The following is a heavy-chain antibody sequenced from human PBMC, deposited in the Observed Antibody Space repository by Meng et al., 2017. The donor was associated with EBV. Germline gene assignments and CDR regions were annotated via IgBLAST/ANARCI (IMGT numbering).Heavy chain of an antibody. D-gene: IGHD4-11*01. CDR2: IYYTGST. Sequence: QVQLQESGPGLVKPSETLSLTCTVSGGSVNNESYYWGWIRQPPGKGLEYIGYIYYTGSTNYNSSLKSRVTISLDKSKNQFSLKLTSLTAADTAIYYCARGDYTNYPRWFDPCGQVTLGTVSS. V-gene: IGHV4-61*01. CDR3: ARGDYTNYPRWFDP. J-gene: IGHJ5*02. CDR1: GGSVNNESYY.